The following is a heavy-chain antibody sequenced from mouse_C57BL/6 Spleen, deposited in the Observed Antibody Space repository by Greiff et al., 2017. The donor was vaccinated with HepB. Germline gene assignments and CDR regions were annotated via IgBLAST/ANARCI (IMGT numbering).Heavy chain of an antibody. CDR2: SRNKANDYTT. CDR3: ARDAGYYGSSSYFDV. Sequence: EVQRVESGGGLVQSGRSLRLSCATSGFTFSDFYMEWVRQAPGKGLEWIAASRNKANDYTTEYSASVKGRFIVSRDTSQSILYLQMNALRAEDTAIYYCARDAGYYGSSSYFDVWGTGTTVTVSS. D-gene: IGHD1-1*01. J-gene: IGHJ1*03. V-gene: IGHV7-1*01. CDR1: GFTFSDFY.